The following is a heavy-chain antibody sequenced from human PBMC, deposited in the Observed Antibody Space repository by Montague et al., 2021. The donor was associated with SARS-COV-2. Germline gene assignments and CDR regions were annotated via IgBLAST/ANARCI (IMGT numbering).Heavy chain of an antibody. V-gene: IGHV4-34*01. CDR2: INHSGSA. D-gene: IGHD3-10*01. CDR3: ARVSYYGSGTSLGMDV. Sequence: SETLSLTCAVYGGSFSGYYWSWIRQPPGKGLEWIGEINHSGSANYNPSLKSRVTISVDTSKNQFSLKLSSVTAADTAVYYCARVSYYGSGTSLGMDVWGQGTTVTVSS. CDR1: GGSFSGYY. J-gene: IGHJ6*02.